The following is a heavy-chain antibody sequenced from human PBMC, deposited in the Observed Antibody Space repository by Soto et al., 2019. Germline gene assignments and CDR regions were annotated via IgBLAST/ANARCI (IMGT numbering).Heavy chain of an antibody. Sequence: VGSLRLSCAASGFTLSTYAMSWVRQAPGKGLEWVSAISGSGGSTYYADSVKGRFTISRDNSKNTLYLQMNSLRAEDTAVYYCAKDGQPNWFDPWGQGTLVTVSS. V-gene: IGHV3-23*01. CDR1: GFTLSTYA. CDR3: AKDGQPNWFDP. D-gene: IGHD2-2*01. J-gene: IGHJ5*02. CDR2: ISGSGGST.